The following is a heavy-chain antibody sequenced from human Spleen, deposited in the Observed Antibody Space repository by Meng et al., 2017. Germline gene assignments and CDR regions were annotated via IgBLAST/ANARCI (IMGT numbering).Heavy chain of an antibody. CDR3: ARVGACSGGSCYFRLFDY. D-gene: IGHD2-15*01. CDR2: IYYSGST. CDR1: GGSISNADYY. Sequence: QVQLQQWGAGLLKPSETLSLTCAVYGGSISNADYYWSWIRQPPGKGLEWIGYIYYSGSTYYNPSLKSRVTMSVDTSKNQFSLKLSSVTDADTVVYYCARVGACSGGSCYFRLFDYWGQGMLVTVSS. V-gene: IGHV4-30-4*01. J-gene: IGHJ4*02.